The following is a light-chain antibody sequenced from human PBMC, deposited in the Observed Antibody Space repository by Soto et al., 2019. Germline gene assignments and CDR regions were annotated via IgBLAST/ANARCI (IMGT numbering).Light chain of an antibody. Sequence: LTQPASVSGSPGQSTTISCTGASSDVGSYNLVSWYQQHPGKAPKLVIYEVNKRPSGVSNRFSGSKSGNTASLTISGLQAEDEADYYCCSYAGSNNTFYVFGTGTKVTVL. CDR2: EVN. V-gene: IGLV2-23*02. CDR3: CSYAGSNNTFYV. CDR1: SSDVGSYNL. J-gene: IGLJ1*01.